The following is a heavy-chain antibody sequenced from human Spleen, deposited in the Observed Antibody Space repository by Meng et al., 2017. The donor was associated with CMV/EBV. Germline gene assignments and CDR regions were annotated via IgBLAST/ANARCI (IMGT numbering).Heavy chain of an antibody. D-gene: IGHD2/OR15-2a*01. CDR2: IIVSDDTP. V-gene: IGHV3-23*01. CDR3: AKALSDNSYYYYYGMDV. Sequence: GESLKISCAASGFTFSNYAMTWVRQTPGKGLEWVSLIIVSDDTPYYADSVKGRFTISRDNSKNTLYLQMNSLRAEDTAVYYCAKALSDNSYYYYYGMDVWGQGTTVTVSS. J-gene: IGHJ6*02. CDR1: GFTFSNYA.